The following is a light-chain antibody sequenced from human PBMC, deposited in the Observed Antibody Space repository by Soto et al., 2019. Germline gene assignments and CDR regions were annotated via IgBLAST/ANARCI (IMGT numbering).Light chain of an antibody. J-gene: IGKJ4*01. CDR2: DAS. CDR1: QSISSA. Sequence: EIVLTQSPATLSLSPGDRAILSCRASQSISSALAWYQQKPGQAPRLLIYDASDRATGIPARFSGSRSGTDFTLTIRSLEPEDFAVYYCHQRSDWLTFGGGTRVEIK. CDR3: HQRSDWLT. V-gene: IGKV3-11*01.